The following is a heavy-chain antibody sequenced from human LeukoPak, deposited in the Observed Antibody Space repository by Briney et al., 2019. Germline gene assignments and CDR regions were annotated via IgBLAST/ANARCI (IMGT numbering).Heavy chain of an antibody. V-gene: IGHV6-1*01. CDR2: TYYRSKWYN. D-gene: IGHD1-26*01. Sequence: SQTLSLTCAISGDSVSSKNAARNWIRQSPSRGLEWLGRTYYRSKWYNDYAVSVKGRITINADTSKNQFSLQLNSVTPEDTAVYYCAREGVGVTMAHWGQGTLVTVSS. J-gene: IGHJ4*02. CDR1: GDSVSSKNAA. CDR3: AREGVGVTMAH.